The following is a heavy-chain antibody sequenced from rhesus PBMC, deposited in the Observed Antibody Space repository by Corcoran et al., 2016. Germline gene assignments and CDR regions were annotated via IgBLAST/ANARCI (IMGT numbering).Heavy chain of an antibody. V-gene: IGHV3S5*01. Sequence: EVQLVESGGGLVQPGGSLRLSCAASGFTFSDFGMSWVRQAPGKGREWVSYISNGGGTTWYADSMRGRFTISRDNSRNTVSLQMSSLSFEDTAVYYCAKEGVAATMNRFDVWGPGVLVTVSS. CDR3: AKEGVAATMNRFDV. D-gene: IGHD6-25*01. CDR1: GFTFSDFG. J-gene: IGHJ5-1*01. CDR2: ISNGGGTT.